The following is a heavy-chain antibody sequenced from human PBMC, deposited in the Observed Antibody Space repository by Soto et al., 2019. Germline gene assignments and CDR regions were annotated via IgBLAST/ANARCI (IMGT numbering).Heavy chain of an antibody. J-gene: IGHJ6*02. D-gene: IGHD3-16*01. CDR1: GFTFVTYW. Sequence: GSLIPSCAASGFTFVTYWMNWVRQAPGKGPEWLSGINSDGTISSYADSVKVRFTISRDNSKNTLYLQMNSLRAEDTAVYYCEKRVGDGKPRAGGSYGMDVWGQGTKVTVSS. CDR3: EKRVGDGKPRAGGSYGMDV. V-gene: IGHV3-74*01. CDR2: INSDGTIS.